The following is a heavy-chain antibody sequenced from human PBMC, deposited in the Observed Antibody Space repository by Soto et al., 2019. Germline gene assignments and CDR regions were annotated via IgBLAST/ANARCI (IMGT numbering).Heavy chain of an antibody. CDR1: GVTLSDYP. CDR2: LLPIFGTT. Sequence: QVQLVQSGAEVKKPGSSVKVSCKASGVTLSDYPINWVRQAPGQGLEWMGGLLPIFGTTIYAQKFQGRLTITADESTNTAYMELSDLRPEDTAIFYCARVYCGYATCNNWILNGLDPWGQGTLVTVSS. V-gene: IGHV1-69*01. D-gene: IGHD2-21*01. J-gene: IGHJ5*02. CDR3: ARVYCGYATCNNWILNGLDP.